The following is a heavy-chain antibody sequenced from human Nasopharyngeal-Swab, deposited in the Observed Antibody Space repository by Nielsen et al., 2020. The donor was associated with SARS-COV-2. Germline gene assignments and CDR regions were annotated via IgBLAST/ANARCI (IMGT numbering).Heavy chain of an antibody. J-gene: IGHJ6*02. D-gene: IGHD2-15*01. Sequence: WVRQAPGQRLEWMGWINAGNGNTKYSQKFQGRVTITRDTSASTAYMELSSLRSDDTAVYYCARDGCSGGSCYSSIGPYYYYYGMDVWGQGTTVTVSS. CDR3: ARDGCSGGSCYSSIGPYYYYYGMDV. V-gene: IGHV1-3*01. CDR2: INAGNGNT.